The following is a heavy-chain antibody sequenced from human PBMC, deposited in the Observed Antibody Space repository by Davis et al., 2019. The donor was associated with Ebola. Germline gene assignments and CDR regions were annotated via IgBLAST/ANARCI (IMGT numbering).Heavy chain of an antibody. D-gene: IGHD1-26*01. CDR2: IYYSGST. CDR1: GGSISNTNYY. J-gene: IGHJ5*02. V-gene: IGHV4-39*07. CDR3: ARGVGAITGWFDP. Sequence: SETLSLTCTVSGGSISNTNYYWDWIRQPPGKGLEWIGSIYYSGSTNYNPSLKSRVTISVDTSKNQFSLKLSSVTAADTAVYYCARGVGAITGWFDPWGQGTLVTVSS.